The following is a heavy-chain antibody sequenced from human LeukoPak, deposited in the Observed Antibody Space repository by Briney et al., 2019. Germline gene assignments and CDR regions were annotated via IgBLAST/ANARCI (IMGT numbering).Heavy chain of an antibody. CDR2: IIPILGIA. J-gene: IGHJ4*02. CDR3: ASGLYSSSWYGY. Sequence: GASVKVSCKASGGTFSSYAISWVRQAPGQGLEWMGRIIPILGIANYAQKFQGRVTITADKSTSTAYMELSSLRSEDTAVYYCASGLYSSSWYGYWGQGTLVTVSS. D-gene: IGHD6-13*01. V-gene: IGHV1-69*04. CDR1: GGTFSSYA.